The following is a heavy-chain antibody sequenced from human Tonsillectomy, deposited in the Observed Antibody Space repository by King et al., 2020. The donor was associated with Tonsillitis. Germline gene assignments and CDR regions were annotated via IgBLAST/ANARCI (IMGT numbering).Heavy chain of an antibody. CDR3: ATGSGHAFDI. CDR2: INSDGSST. Sequence: VQLVESGGGLVQPGGSLRLSCAASGFTFSSYWMHWVRQVPGKGLVWISRINSDGSSTSYANSVKGRFTISRDNAKNTLYLQMNSLRAEDTAVYYCATGSGHAFDIWGEGTMVTVSS. J-gene: IGHJ3*02. V-gene: IGHV3-74*01. CDR1: GFTFSSYW.